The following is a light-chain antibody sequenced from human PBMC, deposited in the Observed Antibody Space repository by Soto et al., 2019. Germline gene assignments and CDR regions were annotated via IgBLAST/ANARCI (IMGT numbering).Light chain of an antibody. CDR2: DVS. J-gene: IGLJ3*02. CDR3: SSYTSSSAVV. V-gene: IGLV2-14*01. CDR1: SSDVGGYNY. Sequence: QSVLTQPASVSGSPGQSTTISCTGTSSDVGGYNYVSWYQQYPGKAPKLMIYDVSNRPSGVSNRFSGSKSGNTASLTISGLQAEDEADYYCSSYTSSSAVVFGGGTKLTVL.